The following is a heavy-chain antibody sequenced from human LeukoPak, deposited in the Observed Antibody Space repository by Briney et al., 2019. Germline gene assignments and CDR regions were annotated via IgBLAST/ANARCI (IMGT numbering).Heavy chain of an antibody. CDR3: ARPGKKSYGAGSYYNVFRGILFHNWFEP. D-gene: IGHD3-10*01. CDR2: IKHSGRT. Sequence: PSGTLSLTCAVSGGSISSRVWWSWVGQPPGTGLEWVREIKHSGRTNYNPSLKSRVTISVDTSTNQFSLKLSSCTAADAAVLYCARPGKKSYGAGSYYNVFRGILFHNWFEPWGQGTLVTVSS. CDR1: GGSISSRVW. V-gene: IGHV4-4*02. J-gene: IGHJ5*02.